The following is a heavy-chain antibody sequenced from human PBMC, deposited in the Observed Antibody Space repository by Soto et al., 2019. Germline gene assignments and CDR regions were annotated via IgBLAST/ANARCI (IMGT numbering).Heavy chain of an antibody. CDR3: ARDVGLDSDDFFAY. J-gene: IGHJ4*02. Sequence: HPGGSLRLSCTASGFTFTSYGMGWVRQAPGKGLQWVSTIRGDGGQTHYTDSVKGRFSISRDNSKNTVYLQMDSLRAEDTATYFCARDVGLDSDDFFAYWGQGTQVTVSS. CDR2: IRGDGGQT. D-gene: IGHD3-9*01. V-gene: IGHV3-23*01. CDR1: GFTFTSYG.